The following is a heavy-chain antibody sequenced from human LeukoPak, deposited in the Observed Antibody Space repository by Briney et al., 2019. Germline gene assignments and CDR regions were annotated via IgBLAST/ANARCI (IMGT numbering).Heavy chain of an antibody. CDR3: ARVNSYYGSGTPFY. Sequence: PGRSLRLSCAASGFTFDDYAMHWVRQAPGKGLEWVSGISWNSGSIGYADSVKGRFTISRDNAKNSLYLQMNSLRAEDTALYYCARVNSYYGSGTPFYWGQGTLVTVSS. D-gene: IGHD3-10*01. J-gene: IGHJ4*02. CDR1: GFTFDDYA. V-gene: IGHV3-9*01. CDR2: ISWNSGSI.